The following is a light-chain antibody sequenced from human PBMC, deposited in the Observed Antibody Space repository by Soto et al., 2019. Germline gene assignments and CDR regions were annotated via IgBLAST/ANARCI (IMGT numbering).Light chain of an antibody. CDR3: TSYVGSDIWV. Sequence: QSALTQPPSASGSPGQSVTISCTGTSSDVGAYKYVSWYQQYPGKAPQLMIYEVSKRPSGVTDRFSGSKSGNTASLTVSGLQAEDEADYYCTSYVGSDIWVFGGGTKLTVL. J-gene: IGLJ3*02. CDR2: EVS. V-gene: IGLV2-8*01. CDR1: SSDVGAYKY.